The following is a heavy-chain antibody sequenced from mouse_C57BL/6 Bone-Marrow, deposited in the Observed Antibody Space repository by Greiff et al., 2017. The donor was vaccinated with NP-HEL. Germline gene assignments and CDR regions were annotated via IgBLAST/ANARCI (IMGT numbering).Heavy chain of an antibody. J-gene: IGHJ1*03. CDR3: ARDRGYYDYDKYFDV. Sequence: EVHLVESGGGLVKPGGSLKLSCAASGFTFSSYAMSWVRQTPEKRLEWVATISDGGSYTYYPDNVKGRFTISRDNAKNNLYLQMSHLKSEDTAMYYCARDRGYYDYDKYFDVWGTGTTVTVSS. CDR1: GFTFSSYA. V-gene: IGHV5-4*01. CDR2: ISDGGSYT. D-gene: IGHD2-4*01.